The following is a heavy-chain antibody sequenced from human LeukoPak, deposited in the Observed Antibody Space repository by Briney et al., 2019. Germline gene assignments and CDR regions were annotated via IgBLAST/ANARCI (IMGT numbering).Heavy chain of an antibody. Sequence: ASVKVSCKASGYTFTSYDIDWVRQATGQGLEWMGWMNPNSGNTGYAQKFQGRVTMTRNTSISTAYMELSSLRSEDTAVYYCARGGLTMVRGVIIRRTGLNWFDPRGQGTLVTVSS. J-gene: IGHJ5*02. CDR2: MNPNSGNT. V-gene: IGHV1-8*01. D-gene: IGHD3-10*01. CDR1: GYTFTSYD. CDR3: ARGGLTMVRGVIIRRTGLNWFDP.